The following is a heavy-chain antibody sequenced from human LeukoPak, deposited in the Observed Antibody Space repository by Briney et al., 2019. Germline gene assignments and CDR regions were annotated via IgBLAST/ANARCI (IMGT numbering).Heavy chain of an antibody. Sequence: SETLSLTCTVSGGSISSGGYYWSWIRQHPGKGLEWIGYIYYSGSTYYNPSLKSRVTISVDTSKNQFSLKLSSVTAADTAVYYCARDPGATGWFDPWGQGTLSPSPQ. J-gene: IGHJ5*02. D-gene: IGHD5-12*01. CDR3: ARDPGATGWFDP. CDR1: GGSISSGGYY. V-gene: IGHV4-31*03. CDR2: IYYSGST.